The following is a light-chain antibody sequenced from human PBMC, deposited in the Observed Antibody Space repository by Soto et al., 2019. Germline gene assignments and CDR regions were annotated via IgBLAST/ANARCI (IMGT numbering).Light chain of an antibody. CDR3: CSYVGATTYV. CDR1: SSDIGGYNE. Sequence: QSVLAQPSSASGSPGQSVTISCTGTSSDIGGYNEVSWYQHHPGKAPKLMIYDVTKRPSGVPDRFSGSRSGNTASLTVSGLQAEDEADYYCCSYVGATTYVFGTGTKLTVL. J-gene: IGLJ1*01. V-gene: IGLV2-8*01. CDR2: DVT.